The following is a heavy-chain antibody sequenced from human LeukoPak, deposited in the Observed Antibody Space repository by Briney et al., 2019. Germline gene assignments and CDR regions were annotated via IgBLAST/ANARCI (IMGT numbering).Heavy chain of an antibody. CDR2: ISSGSGTI. Sequence: GGSLRLSCAASGFTFSDYSLNWVRQAPGKGLEWISYISSGSGTIYYADSVKGRFTISRDNSKNTLYLQMNSLRAEDTAVYYCAKDSLRFLEWLLPYFDYWGQGTLVTVSS. V-gene: IGHV3-48*01. D-gene: IGHD3-3*01. CDR3: AKDSLRFLEWLLPYFDY. J-gene: IGHJ4*02. CDR1: GFTFSDYS.